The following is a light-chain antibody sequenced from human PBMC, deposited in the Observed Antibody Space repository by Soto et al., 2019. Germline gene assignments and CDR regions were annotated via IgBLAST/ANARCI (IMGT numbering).Light chain of an antibody. Sequence: EIVLTQSPATLSLSPGERATLSCRASQSVSSNLAWYQHKPGQAPRLLIYGASTRATGIPARFSGSGSGTDFTLTISSLESEDLAVYYCQQRSNWLTWTFGQGTKVDIK. CDR2: GAS. J-gene: IGKJ1*01. CDR3: QQRSNWLTWT. CDR1: QSVSSN. V-gene: IGKV3-11*01.